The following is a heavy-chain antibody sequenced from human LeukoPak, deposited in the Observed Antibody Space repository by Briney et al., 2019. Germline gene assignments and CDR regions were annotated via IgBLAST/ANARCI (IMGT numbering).Heavy chain of an antibody. D-gene: IGHD1-26*01. Sequence: NPSETLSLTCNVSGDSISSGIHYWSWIRQPAGKGLEWIGRTYTSGSTNYNPSLKSRVTISLDTSKNQFSLKLSSVTAADTAVYFCARDSIVGAKYYFDYWGQGTLVTVSS. V-gene: IGHV4-61*02. CDR1: GDSISSGIHY. CDR3: ARDSIVGAKYYFDY. CDR2: TYTSGST. J-gene: IGHJ4*02.